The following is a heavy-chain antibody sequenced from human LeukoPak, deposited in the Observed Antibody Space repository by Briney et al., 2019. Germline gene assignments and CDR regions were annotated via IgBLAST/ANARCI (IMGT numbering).Heavy chain of an antibody. CDR1: GFTFSDYY. V-gene: IGHV3-11*04. J-gene: IGHJ1*01. CDR3: ARDYYDSSGYDGYFQH. CDR2: ISSSGSTI. Sequence: GGSLRLSCAASGFTFSDYYMSWIRQAPGKGLDWVSYISSSGSTIYYADSVKGRFTISRDNAKNSLYLQMNSLRAENTAVYYCARDYYDSSGYDGYFQHWGQGTLVTVSS. D-gene: IGHD3-22*01.